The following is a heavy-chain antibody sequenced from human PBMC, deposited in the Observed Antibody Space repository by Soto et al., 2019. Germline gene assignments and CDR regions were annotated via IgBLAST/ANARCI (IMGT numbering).Heavy chain of an antibody. V-gene: IGHV3-21*01. CDR2: ISGSSSYM. CDR1: GFTFSNYS. CDR3: ARDREGVGAGLF. J-gene: IGHJ3*01. Sequence: EVQLVESGGGLDKPGGSLRLSCAASGFTFSNYSMNWVRQAPGKGLEWVSSISGSSSYMYYADSVKGRFTISRDNAKNSLYLQMNSLRAEDTAVYYCARDREGVGAGLFWGQGTMVTVSS. D-gene: IGHD1-26*01.